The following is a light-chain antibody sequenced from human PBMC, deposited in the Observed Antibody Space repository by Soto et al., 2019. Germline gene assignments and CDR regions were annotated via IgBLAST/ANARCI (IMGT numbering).Light chain of an antibody. V-gene: IGLV1-47*01. Sequence: QSALTQPPSASGTPGQRVTISCSGSSSNIGSNYVYWYQQLPGTAPKLLIYRNNQRPSGVPDRFSGSKSGTSASLAISGLRSEDEADYYCAAWDDRLSGHVVFGGGTKLTVL. J-gene: IGLJ2*01. CDR2: RNN. CDR1: SSNIGSNY. CDR3: AAWDDRLSGHVV.